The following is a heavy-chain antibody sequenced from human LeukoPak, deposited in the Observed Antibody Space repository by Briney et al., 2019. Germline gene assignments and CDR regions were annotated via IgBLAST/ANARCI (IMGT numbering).Heavy chain of an antibody. Sequence: SETLSLTCTVSGGSISSYYWNWIRQPAGRGLEWIGYKYYSGSAKYNPSLKSRLTISIDTPENQFSLHLSSVTAADTAIYYCATPYCSSLSCLDVFNIWGQGRMVTVSS. CDR2: KYYSGSA. J-gene: IGHJ3*02. CDR3: ATPYCSSLSCLDVFNI. D-gene: IGHD2-2*01. CDR1: GGSISSYY. V-gene: IGHV4-59*06.